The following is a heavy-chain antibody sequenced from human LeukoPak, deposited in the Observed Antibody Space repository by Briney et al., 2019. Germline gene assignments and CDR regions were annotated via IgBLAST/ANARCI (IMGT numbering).Heavy chain of an antibody. V-gene: IGHV5-51*01. CDR3: ARQMGVASRKNYFDS. CDR2: LYPRDSDT. J-gene: IGHJ4*02. D-gene: IGHD5-12*01. Sequence: GESLKISCQASGYNFARYWIGWVRQMPGKGLEWMGLLYPRDSDTRYSPSFQGQVAFSADNSINTAYLQWSSLRASDTAIYNCARQMGVASRKNYFDSWGQGTLVTVSA. CDR1: GYNFARYW.